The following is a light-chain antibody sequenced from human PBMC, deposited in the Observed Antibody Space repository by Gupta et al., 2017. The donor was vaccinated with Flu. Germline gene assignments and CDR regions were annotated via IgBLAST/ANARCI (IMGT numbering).Light chain of an antibody. CDR3: SSYTSSSTPWV. CDR1: SSDVGGYHY. J-gene: IGLJ3*02. CDR2: DVS. V-gene: IGLV2-14*04. Sequence: ITIYCTGTSSDVGGYHYVSWYQQHPGTAPKLMIYDVSNRPSGVSNRFSGSKSGNTASLTIXGXQAEDEXDYYCSSYTSSSTPWVFGGGIKLTVL.